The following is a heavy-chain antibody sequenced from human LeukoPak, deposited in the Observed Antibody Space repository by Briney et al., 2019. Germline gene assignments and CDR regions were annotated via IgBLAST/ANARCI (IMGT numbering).Heavy chain of an antibody. J-gene: IGHJ3*01. CDR2: ISSSGGNT. Sequence: GGSLRLSCAASGFTFSDSAMTWVRQVPGKGLEWVSLISSSGGNTYYADSVKGRFTISRDNSKNTLSLQMNSLRVEDTAIYYCAKDVQLSTWGLGTMVTVSS. D-gene: IGHD3-16*02. CDR3: AKDVQLST. V-gene: IGHV3-23*01. CDR1: GFTFSDSA.